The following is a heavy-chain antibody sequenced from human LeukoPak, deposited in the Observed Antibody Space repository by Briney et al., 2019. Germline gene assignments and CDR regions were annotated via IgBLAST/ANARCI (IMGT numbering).Heavy chain of an antibody. V-gene: IGHV3-23*01. J-gene: IGHJ4*02. CDR3: AKDIVVVPALGNFDY. CDR2: ISGSGGST. D-gene: IGHD2-2*01. Sequence: GGSLRLSCAASGFTFSSYAMSWVRQAPGKGLEWVSAISGSGGSTYYADSVKGRFTISRDNSKNTLYLQMNSLRAEDTAVYYCAKDIVVVPALGNFDYWGQGTLVTVSS. CDR1: GFTFSSYA.